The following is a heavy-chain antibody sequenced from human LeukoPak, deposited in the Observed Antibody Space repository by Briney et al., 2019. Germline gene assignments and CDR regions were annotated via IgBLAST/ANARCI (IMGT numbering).Heavy chain of an antibody. CDR1: GSTFSTYD. J-gene: IGHJ6*02. D-gene: IGHD3-22*01. V-gene: IGHV3-48*03. CDR3: ARGAYYDDASGYYTGKSMDV. CDR2: IINSGNGM. Sequence: GGSLRLSCGASGSTFSTYDMNWVRQSPGRGLEWVSHIINSGNGMYYTDSVKGRFTISRDNAKNSLYLQMHSLRAEDTGIYYCARGAYYDDASGYYTGKSMDVWGQGTTVTVSS.